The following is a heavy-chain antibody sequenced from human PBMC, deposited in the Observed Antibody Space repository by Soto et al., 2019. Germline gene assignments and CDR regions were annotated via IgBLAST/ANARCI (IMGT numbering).Heavy chain of an antibody. D-gene: IGHD3-10*01. CDR3: ARGSSPGVTMVRGVIGYYGMDV. CDR2: INHSGST. Sequence: SETLSLTCAVYGGSFSGYYWSWIRQPPGKGLEWIGEINHSGSTNYNPSLKSRVTISVDTSKNQFSLKLSSVTAADTAVYYCARGSSPGVTMVRGVIGYYGMDVWGQGTTGTVSS. V-gene: IGHV4-34*01. J-gene: IGHJ6*02. CDR1: GGSFSGYY.